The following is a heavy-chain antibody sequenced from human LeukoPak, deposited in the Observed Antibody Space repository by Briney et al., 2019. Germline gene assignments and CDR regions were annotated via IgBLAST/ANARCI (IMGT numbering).Heavy chain of an antibody. J-gene: IGHJ4*02. D-gene: IGHD2-8*02. CDR3: AKRYCTGGNCYFFDY. CDR1: GFTFSSYA. V-gene: IGHV3-23*01. Sequence: GGSLRLSCAASGFTFSSYAMTWVRQAPGKGLEWVSAMTSGGGTYYADSVKGRFTISRDNSKSTLYLQMDSLRAEDTALYFCAKRYCTGGNCYFFDYWGQGIVVTVSS. CDR2: MTSGGGT.